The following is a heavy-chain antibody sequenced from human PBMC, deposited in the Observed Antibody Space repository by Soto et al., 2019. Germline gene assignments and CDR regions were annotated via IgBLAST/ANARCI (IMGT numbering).Heavy chain of an antibody. D-gene: IGHD2-15*01. J-gene: IGHJ3*02. CDR1: GGSISSGGYS. V-gene: IGHV4-30-2*01. CDR2: IYHSGST. CDR3: ARACGGSCYPAHDAFDI. Sequence: SETLSLTCAVSGGSISSGGYSWSWIRQPPGKGLEWIGYIYHSGSTYYNPSLKSRVTISVDRSKNQFSLKLSSVTAADTAVYYCARACGGSCYPAHDAFDIWGQGTMVTVSS.